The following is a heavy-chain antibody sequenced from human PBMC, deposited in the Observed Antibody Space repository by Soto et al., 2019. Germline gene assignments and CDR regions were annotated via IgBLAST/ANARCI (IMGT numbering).Heavy chain of an antibody. CDR3: ARRRAASIAARPRPHDAFDI. D-gene: IGHD6-6*01. CDR1: GGSISSSSYY. Sequence: QLQLQESGPGLVKPSETLSLTCTVSGGSISSSSYYWGWIRQPPGKGLEWIGSIYYSGSTYYNPSLKSRVTISVDTSKNQFSLNLSSVTAADTAVYYCARRRAASIAARPRPHDAFDIWGQGTMVTVSS. V-gene: IGHV4-39*01. CDR2: IYYSGST. J-gene: IGHJ3*02.